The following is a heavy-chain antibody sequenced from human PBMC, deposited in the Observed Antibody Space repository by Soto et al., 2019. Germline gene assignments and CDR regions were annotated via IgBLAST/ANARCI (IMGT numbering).Heavy chain of an antibody. J-gene: IGHJ4*02. CDR2: ISSDGTTT. CDR3: AIQDCTNDVCLEAAVTVGGALEY. V-gene: IGHV3-74*01. Sequence: EVQLVESGGGLVQPRTALRLSCAASGFTFSKYWMHWVRQAPGKGPVWVSYISSDGTTTDYADSVKGRFTISRDNAKNTLYLQMDSVRVEDTAVYYCAIQDCTNDVCLEAAVTVGGALEYWGQGAQVTVSS. CDR1: GFTFSKYW. D-gene: IGHD2-8*01.